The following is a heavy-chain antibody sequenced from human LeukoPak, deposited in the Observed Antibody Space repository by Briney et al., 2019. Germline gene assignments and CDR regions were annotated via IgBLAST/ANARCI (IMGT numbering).Heavy chain of an antibody. CDR2: ISWDGDST. Sequence: GGSLRLSFAASGFTFDDYAMHWVRQTPGKGLEWVSLISWDGDSTSYADSVKGRFSISRDNSKSSLYLQMNSLRPEDTALYYCAKDMIYRDAGSYLGGLIDYWGQGTLVTVSS. J-gene: IGHJ4*02. V-gene: IGHV3-43D*03. D-gene: IGHD3-10*01. CDR3: AKDMIYRDAGSYLGGLIDY. CDR1: GFTFDDYA.